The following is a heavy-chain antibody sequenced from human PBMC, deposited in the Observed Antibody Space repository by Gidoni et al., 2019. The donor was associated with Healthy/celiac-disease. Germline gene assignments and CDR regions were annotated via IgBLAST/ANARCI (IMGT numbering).Heavy chain of an antibody. D-gene: IGHD5-12*01. CDR3: AKDFGGAPNYISGYELYYYYGMDV. CDR1: GFTFSSYG. J-gene: IGHJ6*02. Sequence: QVQLVESGGGVVQPGRSLRPSCAASGFTFSSYGMHWVRQAPGKGLEWVAVISYDGSNKYYADSVKGRFTISRDNSKNTLYLQMNSLRAEDTAVYYCAKDFGGAPNYISGYELYYYYGMDVWGQGTTVTVSS. CDR2: ISYDGSNK. V-gene: IGHV3-30*18.